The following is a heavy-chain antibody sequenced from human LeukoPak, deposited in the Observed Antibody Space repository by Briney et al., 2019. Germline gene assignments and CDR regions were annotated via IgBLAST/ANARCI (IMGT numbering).Heavy chain of an antibody. D-gene: IGHD5-18*01. CDR2: ISGSGTTI. J-gene: IGHJ4*02. CDR1: GLTFSDSY. CDR3: ARPPDSSVDY. V-gene: IGHV3-11*01. Sequence: GGSLRLSCVASGLTFSDSYMSWIRQAPGKGLEWITYISGSGTTIYHADTVKGRFTISRDNAKNSVYLQMNSLREEDTAVYYCARPPDSSVDYWGQGTLVTVSS.